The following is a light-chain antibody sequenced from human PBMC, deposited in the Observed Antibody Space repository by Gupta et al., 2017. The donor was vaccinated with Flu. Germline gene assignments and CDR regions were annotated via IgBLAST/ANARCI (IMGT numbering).Light chain of an antibody. J-gene: IGLJ1*01. Sequence: PGKTARITCSGDAGPKQYVCWYPPNSGQAPLLVIYRDTERAAGLPERFSGSSSGTTVTLTITGVQAEDEADYYCQSADSSGNYVFGTGTRVTVL. CDR2: RDT. CDR1: AGPKQY. V-gene: IGLV3-25*03. CDR3: QSADSSGNYV.